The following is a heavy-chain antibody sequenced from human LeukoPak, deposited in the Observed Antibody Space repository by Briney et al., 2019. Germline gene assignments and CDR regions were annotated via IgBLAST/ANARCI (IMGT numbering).Heavy chain of an antibody. CDR3: ARDRGTYYYDSTSHYDAFDI. CDR1: GFTFSSYW. J-gene: IGHJ3*02. Sequence: PGGSLRLSCAASGFTFSSYWMIWVRQAPGKGLEWVANIKQDGSEKYYVDSVKGRFTISRDNAKNSLYLQMNSLRAEDTAVYYCARDRGTYYYDSTSHYDAFDIWGQGTMVTVSS. V-gene: IGHV3-7*01. D-gene: IGHD3-22*01. CDR2: IKQDGSEK.